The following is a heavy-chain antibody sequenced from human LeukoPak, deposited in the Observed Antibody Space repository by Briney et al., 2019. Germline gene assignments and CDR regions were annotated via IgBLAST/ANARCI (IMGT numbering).Heavy chain of an antibody. CDR1: GFTFRRYA. D-gene: IGHD3-22*01. J-gene: IGHJ4*02. CDR3: AKDTWDSSGYYDSFIDN. V-gene: IGHV3-23*01. CDR2: ISGSGGST. Sequence: GGSLRLSCAASGFTFRRYAMRRVRQAPGKGLEWVSAISGSGGSTYYAVSVKGRFTISRDNSKNTLYLKMNSLRGEDTAVYYCAKDTWDSSGYYDSFIDNWGQGTLVTVSS.